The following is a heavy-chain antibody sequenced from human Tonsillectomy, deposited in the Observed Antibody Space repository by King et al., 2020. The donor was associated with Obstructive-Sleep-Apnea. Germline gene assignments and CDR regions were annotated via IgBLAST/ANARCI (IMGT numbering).Heavy chain of an antibody. D-gene: IGHD1-14*01. V-gene: IGHV3-33*01. J-gene: IGHJ6*02. CDR2: IWYDGSNS. Sequence: VQLVESGGGVVQPGRSLRLSCAASGFSFSSYVMHWVRQAPGKGLEWVAVIWYDGSNSYYADSVKGRFTISRDNSKNTLYLQMNSLRAEDTAVYYCAREEIPAGTFYYYGMDVWGQGTTVTVSS. CDR1: GFSFSSYV. CDR3: AREEIPAGTFYYYGMDV.